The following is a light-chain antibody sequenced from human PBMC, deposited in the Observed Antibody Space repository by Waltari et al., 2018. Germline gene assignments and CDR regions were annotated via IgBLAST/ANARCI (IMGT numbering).Light chain of an antibody. Sequence: EIVLTQSPGTLSLSPGERATLSCRASQTVRTTYLAWYQHKPGQAPTLLIYGASSRATGIPDRFSGRWSGTDFSLTISSLEPEDFAVYYCQQYDISPLTFGGGTKVEIK. CDR3: QQYDISPLT. CDR2: GAS. CDR1: QTVRTTY. J-gene: IGKJ4*01. V-gene: IGKV3-20*01.